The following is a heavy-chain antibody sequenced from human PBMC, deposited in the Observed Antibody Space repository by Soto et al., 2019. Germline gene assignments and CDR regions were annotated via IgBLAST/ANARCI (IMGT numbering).Heavy chain of an antibody. V-gene: IGHV3-23*01. Sequence: EVQLLESGGDLVQPGGSLRLSCAASGFSFSIYTMYWVRQAPGKGLEWVSAIVRTSDTTFYADSVKGRFTISRDNSENTLYLQLNSLRADDTAVYYCAKPRVATFSFDSWGQGTLVTFSS. CDR2: IVRTSDTT. J-gene: IGHJ4*02. CDR3: AKPRVATFSFDS. D-gene: IGHD5-12*01. CDR1: GFSFSIYT.